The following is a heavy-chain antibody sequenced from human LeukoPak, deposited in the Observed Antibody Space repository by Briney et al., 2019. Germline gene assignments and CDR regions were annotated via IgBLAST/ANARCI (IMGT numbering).Heavy chain of an antibody. J-gene: IGHJ6*03. D-gene: IGHD3-22*01. V-gene: IGHV1-18*01. CDR2: ISAYNGNT. CDR3: ARDYYDSNGYYLGYYYYYMDV. CDR1: GGTFSSYA. Sequence: ASVKVSCKASGGTFSSYAISWVRQAPGQGLEWMGWISAYNGNTNYAQKLQGRVTMTTDTSTSTAYMELRSLRSDDTAVYYCARDYYDSNGYYLGYYYYYMDVWGKGTTVTVSS.